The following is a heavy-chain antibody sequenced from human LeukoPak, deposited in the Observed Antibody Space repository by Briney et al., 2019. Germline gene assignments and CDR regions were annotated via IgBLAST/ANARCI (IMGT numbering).Heavy chain of an antibody. CDR2: IKQNGNEK. CDR1: GFTFSSYW. CDR3: ARSARADTGAYYLVDY. J-gene: IGHJ4*02. V-gene: IGHV3-7*01. Sequence: GGSLRLSCAASGFTFSSYWMSWVRQAPGKGLEWVANIKQNGNEKHYVDSVKGRFTISRDNAQNSLYLQMNSLGAEDTAVYYCARSARADTGAYYLVDYWGQGTLVTVSS. D-gene: IGHD3-22*01.